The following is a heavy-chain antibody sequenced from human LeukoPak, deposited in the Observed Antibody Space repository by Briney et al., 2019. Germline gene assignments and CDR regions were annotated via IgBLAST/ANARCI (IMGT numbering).Heavy chain of an antibody. V-gene: IGHV4-59*12. CDR1: GGSISSYY. J-gene: IGHJ4*02. CDR2: IYYSGST. CDR3: ARRSGGSGYFDY. Sequence: SETLSLTCTVSGGSISSYYWSWIRQPPGKGLEWIGYIYYSGSTNYNPSLKSRVTMSVDTSKNQFSLKLSSVTAADTAVYYCARRSGGSGYFDYWGQGTLVTVSS. D-gene: IGHD3-3*01.